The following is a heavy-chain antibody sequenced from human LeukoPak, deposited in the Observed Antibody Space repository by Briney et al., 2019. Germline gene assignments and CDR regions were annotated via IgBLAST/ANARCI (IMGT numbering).Heavy chain of an antibody. D-gene: IGHD4-23*01. Sequence: GASVKVSCKASGGTFRSYAISWVRQATGQGLEWMGGIIPIFGTANYAQKFQGRVTITTDEFTSTAYMELSSLRSEDTAVYYCAGGRPRVVTPLYNYYYYMDVWGKGTTVTVSS. CDR1: GGTFRSYA. CDR2: IIPIFGTA. J-gene: IGHJ6*03. CDR3: AGGRPRVVTPLYNYYYYMDV. V-gene: IGHV1-69*05.